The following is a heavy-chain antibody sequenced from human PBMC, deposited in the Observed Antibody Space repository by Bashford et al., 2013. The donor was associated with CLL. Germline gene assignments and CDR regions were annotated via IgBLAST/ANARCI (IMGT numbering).Heavy chain of an antibody. CDR3: ARRIPSIAVAGNWMEDYYYYGMDV. V-gene: IGHV5-51*01. D-gene: IGHD6-19*01. CDR2: IYPGDSDT. Sequence: GESLKISCKGSGYSFTSYWIGWVRQMPGKGLEWMGIIYPGDSDTRYSPSFQGQVTISADKSISTAYLQWSSLKASDTAMYYCARRIPSIAVAGNWMEDYYYYGMDVWAEGPTVDRLL. J-gene: IGHJ6*04. CDR1: GYSFTSYW.